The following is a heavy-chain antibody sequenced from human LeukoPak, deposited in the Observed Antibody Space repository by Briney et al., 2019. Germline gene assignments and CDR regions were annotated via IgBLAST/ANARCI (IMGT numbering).Heavy chain of an antibody. J-gene: IGHJ5*02. CDR3: ALAYCGGDCYPT. V-gene: IGHV1-2*02. CDR1: GYTFTGYY. D-gene: IGHD2-21*02. Sequence: ASVKVSCKASGYTFTGYYMHWVRQAPGQGLEWMGWINPNSGGTNYAQKFQGRVTMTRDTSISTAYMELSRVRSDDTAVYYCALAYCGGDCYPTWGQGTLVTVSS. CDR2: INPNSGGT.